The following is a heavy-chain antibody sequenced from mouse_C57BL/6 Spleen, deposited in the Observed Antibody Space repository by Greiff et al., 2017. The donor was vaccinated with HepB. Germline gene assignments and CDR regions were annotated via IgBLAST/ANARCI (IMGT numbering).Heavy chain of an antibody. V-gene: IGHV1-9*01. Sequence: QVQLQQSGAELMKPGASVKLSCKATGYTFSGYWIEWVKQRPGHGLEWIGEILPGSGSTNYNEKFKGKATFTADTSSNTAYMQLSSLTTEDSAIYYCARVEIYYGYDRWFAYWGQGTLVTVSA. CDR2: ILPGSGST. J-gene: IGHJ3*01. CDR3: ARVEIYYGYDRWFAY. D-gene: IGHD2-2*01. CDR1: GYTFSGYW.